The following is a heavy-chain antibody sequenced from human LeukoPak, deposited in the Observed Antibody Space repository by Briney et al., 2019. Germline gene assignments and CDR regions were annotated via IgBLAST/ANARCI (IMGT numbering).Heavy chain of an antibody. V-gene: IGHV4-4*07. D-gene: IGHD1-7*01. CDR2: IYTSGST. CDR3: ARELELPRYNWFDP. CDR1: GGSISSYY. Sequence: KTSETLSLTCTVSGGSISSYYWSWIRQPAGKGLEWIGRIYTSGSTNYNPSLKSRVTMSVDTSKNQFSLKLSSVTAADTAVYYCARELELPRYNWFDPWGQGTLVTVSS. J-gene: IGHJ5*02.